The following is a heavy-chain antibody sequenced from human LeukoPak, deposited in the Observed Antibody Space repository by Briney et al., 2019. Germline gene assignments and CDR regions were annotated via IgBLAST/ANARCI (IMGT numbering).Heavy chain of an antibody. J-gene: IGHJ3*01. V-gene: IGHV4-61*05. CDR2: IYYTGNT. Sequence: PSETLSLTCTVSGGSISSSYYYWSWIRQPPGKGLEWIGNIYYTGNTNYNPSLKSRVSISLDTSRNQFFLNLSSVTATDTAVYYCARSFGSKNAFDVWGHGTVVTVSS. D-gene: IGHD3-3*01. CDR3: ARSFGSKNAFDV. CDR1: GGSISSSYYY.